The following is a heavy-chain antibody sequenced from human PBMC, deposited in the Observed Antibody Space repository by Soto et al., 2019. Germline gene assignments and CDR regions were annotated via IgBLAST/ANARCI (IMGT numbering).Heavy chain of an antibody. D-gene: IGHD2-21*02. J-gene: IGHJ2*01. CDR1: GFSLSNARMG. V-gene: IGHV2-26*01. CDR2: IFSNDEK. Sequence: QVTLKESGPVLVKPTETLTLTCTVSGFSLSNARMGVSWVRQPPGKALEWLAHIFSNDEKSYSTSLKSRLTISKDTSKSQVVLTMTNMDPVDTATYYCARIRGPWCGGDCYSAYWYFDLWGRSTLVTVSS. CDR3: ARIRGPWCGGDCYSAYWYFDL.